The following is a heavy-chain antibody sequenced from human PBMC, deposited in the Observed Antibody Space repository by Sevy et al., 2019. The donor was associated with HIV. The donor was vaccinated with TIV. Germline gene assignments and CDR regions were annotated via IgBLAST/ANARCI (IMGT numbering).Heavy chain of an antibody. CDR2: IYYSGST. V-gene: IGHV4-39*01. J-gene: IGHJ4*02. D-gene: IGHD2-15*01. Sequence: SETLSLTCTVSGGSISSSSYYWGWIRQPPGKGLEWIGSIYYSGSTYYNPSLKSRVTISVDTSKNQFSLKLSSVTAADTAVYYCAGHEVVSIVVVVAATPQGDYFDYWGQGTLVTVSS. CDR3: AGHEVVSIVVVVAATPQGDYFDY. CDR1: GGSISSSSYY.